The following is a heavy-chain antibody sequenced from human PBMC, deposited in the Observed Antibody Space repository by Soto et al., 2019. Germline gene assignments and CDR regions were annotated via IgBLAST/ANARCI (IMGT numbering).Heavy chain of an antibody. V-gene: IGHV4-39*01. CDR1: GGSISSSSYY. CDR3: ARRRAVGYYYMDV. J-gene: IGHJ6*03. CDR2: IYYSGST. D-gene: IGHD6-19*01. Sequence: SETLSLTCTVSGGSISSSSYYWGWIRQPPGKGLEWIGSIYYSGSTYYNPSLKSRVTISVDTSKNQFSLKLSPVTAADTAVYYCARRRAVGYYYMDVWGKGTTVTVSS.